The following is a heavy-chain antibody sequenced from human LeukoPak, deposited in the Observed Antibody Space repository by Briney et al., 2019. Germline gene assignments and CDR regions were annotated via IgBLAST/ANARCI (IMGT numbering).Heavy chain of an antibody. D-gene: IGHD2-21*02. CDR2: MNPTSGNT. Sequence: EASVKVSCKASGYTFTSYDINWVRQATGQGLEWMGWMNPTSGNTGYAQKFQGRVTMTRDTSIGTAYMELSSLRSEDSAVYYCARVPNGGDEFDPWGQGTLVTVSS. V-gene: IGHV1-8*01. J-gene: IGHJ5*02. CDR3: ARVPNGGDEFDP. CDR1: GYTFTSYD.